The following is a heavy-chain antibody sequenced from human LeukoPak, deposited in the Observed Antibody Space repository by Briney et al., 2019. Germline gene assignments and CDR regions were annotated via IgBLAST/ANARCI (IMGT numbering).Heavy chain of an antibody. D-gene: IGHD3-22*01. CDR2: IYYSGST. J-gene: IGHJ4*02. Sequence: SETLSLTCTVSGGSISSGDYYWSWIRQPPGKGLEWIGYIYYSGSTYYNPSLKGRVTISVDTSKNQFSLKLSSVTAADTAVYYCARVSQYYYDSSGYYSPQTNYFDYWGQGTLVTVSS. CDR1: GGSISSGDYY. CDR3: ARVSQYYYDSSGYYSPQTNYFDY. V-gene: IGHV4-30-4*01.